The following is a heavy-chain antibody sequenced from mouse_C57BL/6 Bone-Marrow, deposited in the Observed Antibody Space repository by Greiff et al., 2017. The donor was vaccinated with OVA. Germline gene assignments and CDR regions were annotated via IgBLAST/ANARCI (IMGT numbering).Heavy chain of an antibody. Sequence: EVQLQQSGPELVKPGASVKISCKASGYLFTGYYMNWVKQSPEKSLEWIGEINPSTGGTTYNQKFKAKATLTVDKSSSTAYMQLKSLTSEDSAVYYCARSRVWFAYWGQGTLVTVSA. V-gene: IGHV1-42*01. J-gene: IGHJ3*01. CDR1: GYLFTGYY. CDR2: INPSTGGT. CDR3: ARSRVWFAY.